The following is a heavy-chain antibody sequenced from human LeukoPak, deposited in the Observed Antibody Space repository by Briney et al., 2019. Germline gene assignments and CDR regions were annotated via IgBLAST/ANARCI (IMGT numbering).Heavy chain of an antibody. D-gene: IGHD6-13*01. CDR2: INPNSGGT. V-gene: IGHV1-2*02. Sequence: GASVKVSCKASGYTFTGYYMHWVRQAPGQGLEWMGWINPNSGGTNYAQKLQGRVTMTTDTSTSTAYMELRSLRSDDTAVYYCARGLGGSIAAAGTLRWFDPWGQGTLVTVSS. CDR3: ARGLGGSIAAAGTLRWFDP. J-gene: IGHJ5*02. CDR1: GYTFTGYY.